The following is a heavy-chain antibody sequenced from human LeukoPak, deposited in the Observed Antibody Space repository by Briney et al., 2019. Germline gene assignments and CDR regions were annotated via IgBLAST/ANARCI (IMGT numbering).Heavy chain of an antibody. V-gene: IGHV1-18*01. J-gene: IGHJ4*02. Sequence: GASVKVSCKASGYTFTSYGISWVRQATGQGLEWMGWMNPNSGNTGYAQKFQGRVTMTTDTSTSTAYMELGSLRSDDTAVYYCARDGDSSGWYDETSYWGQGTLVTVSS. D-gene: IGHD6-19*01. CDR3: ARDGDSSGWYDETSY. CDR1: GYTFTSYG. CDR2: MNPNSGNT.